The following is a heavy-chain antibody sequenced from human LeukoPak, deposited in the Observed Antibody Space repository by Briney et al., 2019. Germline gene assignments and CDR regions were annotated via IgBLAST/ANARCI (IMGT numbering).Heavy chain of an antibody. Sequence: PGGSLRLSCAASGFTFSSYAMSWVRQAPGKGLEWVSYISSSSSYTNYADSVKGRFTISRDNAKNSLYLQMNSLRAEDTAVYYCARDLRSGNWLDPWGQGTLVTVSS. CDR1: GFTFSSYA. CDR3: ARDLRSGNWLDP. D-gene: IGHD5/OR15-5a*01. CDR2: ISSSSSYT. J-gene: IGHJ5*02. V-gene: IGHV3-21*05.